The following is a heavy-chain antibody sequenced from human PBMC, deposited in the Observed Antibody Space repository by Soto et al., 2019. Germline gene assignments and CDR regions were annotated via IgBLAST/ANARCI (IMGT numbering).Heavy chain of an antibody. CDR2: IIPILGIA. CDR3: ARGYSYGYGRMDY. CDR1: GGTFSSYT. J-gene: IGHJ4*02. Sequence: QVQLVQSGAEVKKPGSSVKVSCKASGGTFSSYTISWVRQAPGQGLEWMGRIIPILGIANYAQKFQGRVTITADKSTSTAYMELSSLRSEDTAVYYCARGYSYGYGRMDYWGQGTLVTVSS. D-gene: IGHD5-18*01. V-gene: IGHV1-69*02.